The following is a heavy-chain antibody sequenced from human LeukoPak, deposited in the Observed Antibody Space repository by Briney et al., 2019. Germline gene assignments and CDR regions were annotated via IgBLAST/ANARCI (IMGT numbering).Heavy chain of an antibody. D-gene: IGHD3-10*01. V-gene: IGHV3-23*01. CDR3: ARGSVGPRYYGSGNFDY. CDR1: GFAFGSYA. CDR2: MTGSSGST. Sequence: GGSLRLSCAASGFAFGSYALSWVRQAPGKGLQWVSAMTGSSGSTYYADSVKGRFTISRDNAKNSLFLQMNSLRAEDTAVYYCARGSVGPRYYGSGNFDYWGQGTLVTVSS. J-gene: IGHJ4*02.